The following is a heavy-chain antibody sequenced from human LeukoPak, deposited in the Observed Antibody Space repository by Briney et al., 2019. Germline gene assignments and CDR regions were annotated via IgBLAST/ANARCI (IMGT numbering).Heavy chain of an antibody. V-gene: IGHV3-21*01. CDR2: ISSRSGYI. CDR1: GFTFSSYS. CDR3: ARDFGRYYFDY. Sequence: GGSLRLSCAASGFTFSSYSMNWVRQAPGKGLEWVSSISSRSGYIYYADSVKGRFTISRDNARNSLYLQMNSLRAEDTAVYYCARDFGRYYFDYWGQGTLVTVSS. J-gene: IGHJ4*02. D-gene: IGHD3-10*01.